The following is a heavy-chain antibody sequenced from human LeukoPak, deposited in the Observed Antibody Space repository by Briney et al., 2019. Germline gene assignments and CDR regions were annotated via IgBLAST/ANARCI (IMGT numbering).Heavy chain of an antibody. D-gene: IGHD6-19*01. CDR3: AKDVPVGRGGWFAFDY. CDR2: ISSSSSYI. Sequence: GGSLRLSCAASGFTFSSYSMNWVRQAPGKGLEWVSSISSSSSYIYYADSVKGRFTISRDNAKNSLYLQMNSLRAEDTAVYYCAKDVPVGRGGWFAFDYWGQRTLVTVSS. V-gene: IGHV3-21*01. CDR1: GFTFSSYS. J-gene: IGHJ4*02.